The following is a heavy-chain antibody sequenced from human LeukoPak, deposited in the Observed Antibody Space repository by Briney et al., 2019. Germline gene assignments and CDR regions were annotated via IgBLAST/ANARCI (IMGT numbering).Heavy chain of an antibody. D-gene: IGHD5-24*01. V-gene: IGHV1-46*03. CDR3: ASFNLQIPILNAFDI. CDR2: INPSGGST. Sequence: ASVKVSCKASGYTFTCYYMHWVRQAPGQGLEWMGIINPSGGSTSYAQKFQGRVTMTRDTSTSTVYMELSSLRSEDTAVYYCASFNLQIPILNAFDIWGQGTMVTVSS. CDR1: GYTFTCYY. J-gene: IGHJ3*02.